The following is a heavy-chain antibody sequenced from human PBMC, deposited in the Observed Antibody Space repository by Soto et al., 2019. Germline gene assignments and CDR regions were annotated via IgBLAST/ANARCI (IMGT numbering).Heavy chain of an antibody. Sequence: QVQLQESGPGLVKPSETLSLTCTVSGGSISSYYWSWIRQPAGKGLECIGRTYTSGRTNYNPYLNGRVTMSVETSKNQFSLKLSSVTHADTAVYYCAREPAPDIVVVTAAGDNYGRDVWSPGTTVTVS. CDR3: AREPAPDIVVVTAAGDNYGRDV. CDR2: TYTSGRT. J-gene: IGHJ6*02. CDR1: GGSISSYY. V-gene: IGHV4-4*07. D-gene: IGHD2-2*01.